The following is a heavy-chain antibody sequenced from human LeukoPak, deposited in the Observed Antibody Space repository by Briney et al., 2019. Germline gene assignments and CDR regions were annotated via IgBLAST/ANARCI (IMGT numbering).Heavy chain of an antibody. CDR2: ISAYNGNT. D-gene: IGHD3-16*02. Sequence: ASVKVSCKASGYTFTSYGISWVRQAPGQGLEWMGWISAYNGNTNYAQKLQGRVTMTTDTSTSTAYMELRSLRSDDTAVYYCAREMAYPPGGSYRLLYFDYWGQGTLVTVSS. V-gene: IGHV1-18*01. CDR3: AREMAYPPGGSYRLLYFDY. J-gene: IGHJ4*02. CDR1: GYTFTSYG.